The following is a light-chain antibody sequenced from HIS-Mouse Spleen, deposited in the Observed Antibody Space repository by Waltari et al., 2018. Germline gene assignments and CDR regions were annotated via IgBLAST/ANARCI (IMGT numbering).Light chain of an antibody. J-gene: IGLJ2*01. CDR3: AAWDDSLSGVV. V-gene: IGLV1-47*01. Sequence: QSVLTQPPSASGTPGQRVTITCSGTSSNIGITYVYWYQQLPGTAPQLLIYRNNQRPSGVPDRFSGSKSGTSASLAISGLRSEDEADYYCAAWDDSLSGVVFGGGTKLTVL. CDR2: RNN. CDR1: SSNIGITY.